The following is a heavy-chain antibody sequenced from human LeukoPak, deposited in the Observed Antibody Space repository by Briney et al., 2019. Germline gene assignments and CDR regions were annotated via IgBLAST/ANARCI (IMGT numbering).Heavy chain of an antibody. Sequence: PSETLSLTCTVSGGSMNDYYWSWIRQPPGKGLEWIGYMYDSGRTNYNPSLKSRVTISVDTSKKQFSLKLSSVTAADTAVYYCARVTTITFGGAYPGTFDIWGQGTMVTVSS. CDR3: ARVTTITFGGAYPGTFDI. CDR2: MYDSGRT. V-gene: IGHV4-59*01. D-gene: IGHD3-16*01. J-gene: IGHJ3*02. CDR1: GGSMNDYY.